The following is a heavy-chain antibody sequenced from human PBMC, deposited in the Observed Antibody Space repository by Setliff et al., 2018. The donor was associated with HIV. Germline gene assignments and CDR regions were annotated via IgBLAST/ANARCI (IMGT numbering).Heavy chain of an antibody. CDR1: GFTFSDYA. J-gene: IGHJ5*02. D-gene: IGHD3-22*01. V-gene: IGHV1-3*03. CDR3: ARERDSSGYQFDP. CDR2: INAGNGNT. Sequence: GASVKVSCKASGFTFSDYAIHWVRQVPGQRLEWMGWINAGNGNTRYSQEFQGRVTITKDTFATTAYMELRSLRSEDTGLYYCARERDSSGYQFDPWGQGTLGTVSS.